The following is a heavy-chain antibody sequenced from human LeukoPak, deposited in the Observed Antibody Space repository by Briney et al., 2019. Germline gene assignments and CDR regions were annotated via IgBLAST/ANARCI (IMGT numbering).Heavy chain of an antibody. J-gene: IGHJ6*02. D-gene: IGHD3-10*01. Sequence: ASVTVSCKASGYTFTSYAMNWVRQAPGQGLEWMGWINTITGNPTYAQGFTGRFVFSLDTSVSTAYLQISSLKAEDTAVYYCARGPMVREGTDYYYYYGMDVWGQGTTVTVSS. CDR3: ARGPMVREGTDYYYYYGMDV. CDR1: GYTFTSYA. CDR2: INTITGNP. V-gene: IGHV7-4-1*02.